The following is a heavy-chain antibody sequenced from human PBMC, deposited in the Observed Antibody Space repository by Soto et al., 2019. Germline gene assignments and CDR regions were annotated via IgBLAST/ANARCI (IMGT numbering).Heavy chain of an antibody. D-gene: IGHD5-18*01. Sequence: ASVKVSCKASGFTFTSSAMQWVRQARAQRLEWIGWIVVGSGNTNYAQKFQERVTITRDMSTSTAYMELSSLRSEDTAVYYCAREARGNSRVYYYYGMDVWGQGTTVTVSS. CDR2: IVVGSGNT. J-gene: IGHJ6*02. CDR3: AREARGNSRVYYYYGMDV. V-gene: IGHV1-58*02. CDR1: GFTFTSSA.